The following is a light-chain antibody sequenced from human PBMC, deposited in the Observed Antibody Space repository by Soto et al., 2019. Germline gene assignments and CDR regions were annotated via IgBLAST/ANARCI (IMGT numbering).Light chain of an antibody. CDR3: LRYNAFSQT. V-gene: IGKV1-5*01. CDR1: QSMNDW. J-gene: IGKJ1*01. Sequence: DIQMTQPPSTLSASVEDRVTITCRASQSMNDWLAWYQQKPGKAPKVLIYDASSLQSGVPSRFSGSGSGTEFSLTIDILQPDDVATYYCLRYNAFSQTFGQGTKVDIK. CDR2: DAS.